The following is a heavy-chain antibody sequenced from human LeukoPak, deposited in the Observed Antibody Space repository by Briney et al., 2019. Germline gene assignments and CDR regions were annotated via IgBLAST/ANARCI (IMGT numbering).Heavy chain of an antibody. CDR3: ARSMVAATLDY. V-gene: IGHV3-30*03. D-gene: IGHD2-15*01. J-gene: IGHJ4*02. CDR2: ISYDGSNK. Sequence: GGSLRLSCAASGFTFSSYGMHWVRQAPGKGLEWVAVISYDGSNKYFGDSVKGRFTISRDNSKNTLYLQMNSLRAEDTAVYYCARSMVAATLDYWGQGTLVTVSS. CDR1: GFTFSSYG.